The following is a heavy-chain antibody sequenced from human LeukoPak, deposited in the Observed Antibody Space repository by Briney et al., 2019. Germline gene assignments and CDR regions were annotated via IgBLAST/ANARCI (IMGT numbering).Heavy chain of an antibody. CDR2: IYYSGST. D-gene: IGHD4-17*01. V-gene: IGHV4-30-4*08. CDR1: GGSISSGDYY. J-gene: IGHJ4*02. Sequence: SQTLSLTCTVSGGSISSGDYYWSWIRQPPGKGLEWIGYIYYSGSTYYNPPLKSRVTISVDTSKNQFSLKLSSVTAADTAVYYCARDRPDGELDYWGQGTLVTVSS. CDR3: ARDRPDGELDY.